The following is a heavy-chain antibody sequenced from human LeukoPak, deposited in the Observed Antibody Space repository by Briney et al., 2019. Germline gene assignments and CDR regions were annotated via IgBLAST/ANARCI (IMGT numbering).Heavy chain of an antibody. CDR2: IRYDGSNK. J-gene: IGHJ4*02. Sequence: PGGSLRLACSASGFTFSSYGMHWVRQAPGKGLEWVAFIRYDGSNKYYADSVNDRVTISRDNSKNTLYMQMNSLRADDTALYYCAKDRHPGVAGSWYYFDYWGQGTLVTVSS. V-gene: IGHV3-30*02. D-gene: IGHD2-15*01. CDR3: AKDRHPGVAGSWYYFDY. CDR1: GFTFSSYG.